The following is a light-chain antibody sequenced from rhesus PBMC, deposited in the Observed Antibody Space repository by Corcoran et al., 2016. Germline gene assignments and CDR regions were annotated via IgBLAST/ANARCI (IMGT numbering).Light chain of an antibody. CDR2: GES. CDR1: QSVRSS. J-gene: IGKJ4*01. V-gene: IGKV3-24*01. CDR3: LQHSNWPLT. Sequence: EIVMTQSPATLSLSPGERATLSCRASQSVRSSLAWYQQKPGQAPRLLIFGESRRATGIPDRFSGSGSGTDFTRTISSLEPEDVAVYYCLQHSNWPLTFGGGTKVELK.